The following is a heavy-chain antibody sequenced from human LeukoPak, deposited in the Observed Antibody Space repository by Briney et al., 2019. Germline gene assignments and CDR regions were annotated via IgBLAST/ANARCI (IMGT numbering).Heavy chain of an antibody. J-gene: IGHJ3*02. CDR3: ARSHRSSGYYGDAFDI. Sequence: GGSLRLSCAASGFTFSSYSMNWLGQAPGKGLEGFSYISSSNSPIYYADYVKGRFTISTYNAKHSLYLQMNSLRAEDTAVYYCARSHRSSGYYGDAFDIWGQGTMVTVSS. D-gene: IGHD3-22*01. CDR1: GFTFSSYS. CDR2: ISSSNSPI. V-gene: IGHV3-48*01.